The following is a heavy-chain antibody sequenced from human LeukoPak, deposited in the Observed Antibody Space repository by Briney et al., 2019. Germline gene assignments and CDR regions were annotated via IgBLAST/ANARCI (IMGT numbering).Heavy chain of an antibody. V-gene: IGHV4-39*07. D-gene: IGHD1-14*01. J-gene: IGHJ4*02. Sequence: SETLSLTCTVSGGSISSSSYYWGWIRQPPGKGLEWIGSIYYSGSTYYNPSLKSRVTISVDTSKNQFSLKLSSVTAADTAVYYCARDLTGYFDYWGQGTLVTVSS. CDR3: ARDLTGYFDY. CDR2: IYYSGST. CDR1: GGSISSSSYY.